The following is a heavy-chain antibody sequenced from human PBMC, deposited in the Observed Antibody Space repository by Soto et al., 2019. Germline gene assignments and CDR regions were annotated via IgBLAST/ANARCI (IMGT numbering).Heavy chain of an antibody. CDR2: ISGSGDTT. J-gene: IGHJ6*02. V-gene: IGHV3-23*01. CDR3: GKDKESSSWANYYYGMDV. CDR1: GFTFSSYA. Sequence: EVQLLESGGGLVQPGGSLSLSCAGSGFTFSSYAMSWVRQVPGKGLEWVSAISGSGDTTFYADSVKGRFTISSDNSKNTLYLQMTSLTTADTATYCCGKDKESSSWANYYYGMDVWGQGTTVTVSS. D-gene: IGHD6-13*01.